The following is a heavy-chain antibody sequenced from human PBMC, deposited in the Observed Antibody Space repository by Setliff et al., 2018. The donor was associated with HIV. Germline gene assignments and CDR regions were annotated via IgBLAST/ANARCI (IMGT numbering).Heavy chain of an antibody. CDR3: ASEAWTSYRSSSGYYYYYMDV. CDR1: GGSISSGDYF. V-gene: IGHV4-39*07. Sequence: SETLSLTCTVSGGSISSGDYFLSWIRQAPGKGLEWIGSIYYSGSTYYNPSLKSRVTISVDTSKNQFSLKLSSVTAADTAVYYCASEAWTSYRSSSGYYYYYMDVWGKGTTVTVSS. D-gene: IGHD6-6*01. J-gene: IGHJ6*03. CDR2: IYYSGST.